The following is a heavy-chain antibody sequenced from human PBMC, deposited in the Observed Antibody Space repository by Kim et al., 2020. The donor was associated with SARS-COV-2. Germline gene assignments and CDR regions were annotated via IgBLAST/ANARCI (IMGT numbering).Heavy chain of an antibody. CDR3: ARGELLWFGEDYYYGMDV. Sequence: ASVKVSCKASGYTFTSYGISWVRQAPGQGLEWMGWISAYNGNTNYAQKLQGRVTMTTDTSTSTAYMELRSLRSDDTAVYYCARGELLWFGEDYYYGMDVWGQGTTVTVSS. J-gene: IGHJ6*02. CDR2: ISAYNGNT. V-gene: IGHV1-18*01. CDR1: GYTFTSYG. D-gene: IGHD3-10*01.